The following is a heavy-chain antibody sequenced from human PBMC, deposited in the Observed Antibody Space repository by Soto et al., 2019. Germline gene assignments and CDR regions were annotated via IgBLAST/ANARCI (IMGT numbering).Heavy chain of an antibody. CDR2: ISSNGGST. CDR3: ARYCSSASCYTGYYGMDV. Sequence: GGSLRLSCAASGFTFSSYAMHWVRQAPGKGLEYVSAISSNGGSTYYANSVKGRFTISRDNSKNTLYLQMGSLRAEDMAVYYCARYCSSASCYTGYYGMDVWGQGTTVTVSS. D-gene: IGHD2-2*02. CDR1: GFTFSSYA. V-gene: IGHV3-64*01. J-gene: IGHJ6*02.